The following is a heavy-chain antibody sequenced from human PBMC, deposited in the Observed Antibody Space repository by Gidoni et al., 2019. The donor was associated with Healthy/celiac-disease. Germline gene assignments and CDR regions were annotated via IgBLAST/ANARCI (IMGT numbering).Heavy chain of an antibody. Sequence: EVQLVESGGGLVQPGGSLRLSCAASGFTFSSYSMNWVRQAPGKGLEWVSYISSSSSTIYYADSVKGRFTISRDNAKNSLYLQMNSLRAEDTAVYYCARAQRITMIVVDRDAFDIWGQGTMVTVSS. CDR3: ARAQRITMIVVDRDAFDI. CDR1: GFTFSSYS. J-gene: IGHJ3*02. CDR2: ISSSSSTI. V-gene: IGHV3-48*01. D-gene: IGHD3-22*01.